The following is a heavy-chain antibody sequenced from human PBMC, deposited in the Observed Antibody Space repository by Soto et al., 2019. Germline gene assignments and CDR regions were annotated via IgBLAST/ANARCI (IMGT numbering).Heavy chain of an antibody. CDR1: GFTFSDYA. J-gene: IGHJ4*02. Sequence: PGGSLRLCCSASGFTFSDYAMHWVRPAPGKGLEWVAVVSHDGRNTHYADSVKGRFTISRDSSKNTVSLEMTSLRAEDTAVYYCAKGGRQWLVTSDFNYWGQGALVTVSS. CDR3: AKGGRQWLVTSDFNY. V-gene: IGHV3-30*18. D-gene: IGHD6-19*01. CDR2: VSHDGRNT.